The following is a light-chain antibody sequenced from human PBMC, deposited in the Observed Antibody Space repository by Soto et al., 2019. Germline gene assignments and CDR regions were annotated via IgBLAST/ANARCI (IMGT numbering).Light chain of an antibody. CDR1: QAISNY. J-gene: IGKJ4*01. Sequence: AIRMTQSPSSLSASTGDRVTITCRASQAISNYLAWYQQRPGRAPRLLVYGASRLESGVPSRFSGSASGTDFTLSIGRLQSEDFATYFCQQYYTYPLTFGGGTKVDIK. CDR2: GAS. CDR3: QQYYTYPLT. V-gene: IGKV1-8*01.